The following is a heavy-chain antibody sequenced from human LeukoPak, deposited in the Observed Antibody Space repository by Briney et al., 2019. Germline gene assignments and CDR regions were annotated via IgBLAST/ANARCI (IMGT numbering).Heavy chain of an antibody. V-gene: IGHV1-8*02. Sequence: ASVKVSCKTSGYTFTSYSINWVRQATGQGLEWMGWMNPNSGNTGYAQKFQGRVTMTRNTSISTAYMELSSLRSEDTAVYYCARKGAAAGEGFDPWGQGTLVTVSS. J-gene: IGHJ5*02. CDR2: MNPNSGNT. D-gene: IGHD6-13*01. CDR3: ARKGAAAGEGFDP. CDR1: GYTFTSYS.